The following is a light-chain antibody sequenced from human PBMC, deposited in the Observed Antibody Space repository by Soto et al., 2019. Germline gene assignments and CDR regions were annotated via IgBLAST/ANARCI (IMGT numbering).Light chain of an antibody. Sequence: EIVMTQSPATLAVSPGERATLSFRASQTVIRNLAWYQQKPGPTTRLIIYGASTRANGIPARFSGSGSGTEFTLTISSLQPEDFAVYYCQQYAVWHPQTFGQGTKVDIK. CDR1: QTVIRN. CDR2: GAS. CDR3: QQYAVWHPQT. J-gene: IGKJ1*01. V-gene: IGKV3-15*01.